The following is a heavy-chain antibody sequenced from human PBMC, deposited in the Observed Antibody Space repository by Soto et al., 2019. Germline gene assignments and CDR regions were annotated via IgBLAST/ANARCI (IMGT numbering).Heavy chain of an antibody. J-gene: IGHJ4*02. CDR2: IYYTGST. V-gene: IGHV4-31*03. Sequence: QVQLQESGPGLVKPSQTLSLTCTVSGGSISSGGYYWSWIRQHPGKGLEWIGYIYYTGSTYYNPSIKRRVTISVDTSKNQFSMKLSSVTAADTAVYYCATLYMVRGVRTFDYWGQGTLVTVSS. CDR1: GGSISSGGYY. D-gene: IGHD3-10*01. CDR3: ATLYMVRGVRTFDY.